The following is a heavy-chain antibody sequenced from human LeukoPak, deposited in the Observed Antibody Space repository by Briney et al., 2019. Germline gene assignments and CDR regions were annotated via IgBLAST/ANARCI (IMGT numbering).Heavy chain of an antibody. CDR2: IYYSGST. Sequence: SETLSLTCTVSGGSISSSSYYWGWIRQPPGKGLEWIGSIYYSGSTYYNPSLKSRVTISVDTSKNQFSLKLSSVTAADTAVYYCARQGVGVDYRGQGTLVTVSS. CDR1: GGSISSSSYY. J-gene: IGHJ4*02. CDR3: ARQGVGVDY. D-gene: IGHD3-16*01. V-gene: IGHV4-39*01.